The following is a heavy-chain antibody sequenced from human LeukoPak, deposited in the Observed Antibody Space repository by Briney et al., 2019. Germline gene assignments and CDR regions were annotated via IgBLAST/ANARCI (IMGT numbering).Heavy chain of an antibody. V-gene: IGHV3-7*01. J-gene: IGHJ4*02. D-gene: IGHD3-10*01. CDR1: GFTFTYYW. CDR2: IQQDGSEK. Sequence: GRSLRLSRAAYGFTFTYYWLTWASQEPGKGREWVANIQQDGSEKYYGGSVKGRFIISRDNDKNSLYLQMNSLRAEDTAVYYCARVRKLRTRGVMDPLDYWGQGTLVTVSS. CDR3: ARVRKLRTRGVMDPLDY.